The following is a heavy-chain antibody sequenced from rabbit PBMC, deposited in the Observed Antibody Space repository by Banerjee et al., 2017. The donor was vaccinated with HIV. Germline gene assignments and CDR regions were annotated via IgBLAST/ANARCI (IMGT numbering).Heavy chain of an antibody. CDR3: ARDLAGVIGWNFNL. Sequence: QQQLEESGGGLVKPGGTLTLTCKASGFSFSNSYYMCWVSQAPGKGLEWIGCIDAGSSGSTNYASWAKGRFTISKTSSTTVTLQMTSLTAADTATYFCARDLAGVIGWNFNLWGPGTLVTVS. J-gene: IGHJ4*01. CDR1: GFSFSNSYY. D-gene: IGHD4-1*01. V-gene: IGHV1S45*01. CDR2: IDAGSSGST.